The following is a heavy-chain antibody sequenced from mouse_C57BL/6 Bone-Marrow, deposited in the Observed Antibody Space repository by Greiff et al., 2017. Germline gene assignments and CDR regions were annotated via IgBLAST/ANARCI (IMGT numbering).Heavy chain of an antibody. Sequence: EVKVVESGAELARPGASVKLSCKASGYTFTSYGISWVKQRTGQGLEWIGRIDPEDGETKYAPKFQGKATITADTSSNTAYLQLSSLTSEDTAVYYCARGGYYGAYWGQGTLVTVSA. V-gene: IGHV14-2*01. CDR1: GYTFTSYG. CDR3: ARGGYYGAY. D-gene: IGHD2-3*01. J-gene: IGHJ3*01. CDR2: IDPEDGET.